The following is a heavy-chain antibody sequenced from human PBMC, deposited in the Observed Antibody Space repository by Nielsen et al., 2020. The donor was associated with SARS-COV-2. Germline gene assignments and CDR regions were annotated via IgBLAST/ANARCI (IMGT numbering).Heavy chain of an antibody. Sequence: ASVKVSCKASGYSFNMYTMNWVRQAPGQGLEWMGWINTKTGDPTYAQGFSGRFVFSVDTSVTTAYLQISSLEAEDTAVYYCARFIGSGNYIGSYYFDFWGQGTLVTVSS. V-gene: IGHV7-4-1*02. CDR1: GYSFNMYT. CDR3: ARFIGSGNYIGSYYFDF. D-gene: IGHD3-10*01. J-gene: IGHJ4*02. CDR2: INTKTGDP.